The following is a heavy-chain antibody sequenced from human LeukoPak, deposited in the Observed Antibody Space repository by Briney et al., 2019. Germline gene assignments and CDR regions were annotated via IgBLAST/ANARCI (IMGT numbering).Heavy chain of an antibody. Sequence: GRSLRLSCAASGFTFSSYGMHWVRQAPGKGLEWVAVIWYDGSNRYYADSVKGRFTISRDNSKNTLYLQLNSLRAEDTAVYYCAKGAGNFDWSYHDYWGQGTLVTVSS. CDR2: IWYDGSNR. V-gene: IGHV3-33*06. CDR1: GFTFSSYG. D-gene: IGHD3-9*01. J-gene: IGHJ4*02. CDR3: AKGAGNFDWSYHDY.